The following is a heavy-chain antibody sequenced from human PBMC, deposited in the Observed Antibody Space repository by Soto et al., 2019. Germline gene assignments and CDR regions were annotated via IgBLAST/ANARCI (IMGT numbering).Heavy chain of an antibody. CDR3: ARGELGIPDFDY. Sequence: SETLSLTCAVYGGSFSGYYWSWIRQPPGKGLEWIGEINHSGSTNYNPSLKSRVTISVDTSKNQFSLKLSSVTAADTAVYYCARGELGIPDFDYWGQGTLVTVSS. D-gene: IGHD7-27*01. V-gene: IGHV4-34*01. CDR2: INHSGST. J-gene: IGHJ4*02. CDR1: GGSFSGYY.